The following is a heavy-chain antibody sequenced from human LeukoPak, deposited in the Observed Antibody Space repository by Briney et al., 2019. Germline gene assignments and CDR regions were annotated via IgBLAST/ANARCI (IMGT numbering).Heavy chain of an antibody. CDR2: IIPIFGTA. CDR1: EGTFSSYA. V-gene: IGHV1-69*13. D-gene: IGHD4-17*01. Sequence: SVKVSCKASEGTFSSYAISWVRQAPGQGLEWMGGIIPIFGTANYAQKFQGRVTITADESTSTAYMELSSLRSEDTAVYYCARDRDGDYKSYYYYYGMDVWGQGTTVTVSS. J-gene: IGHJ6*02. CDR3: ARDRDGDYKSYYYYYGMDV.